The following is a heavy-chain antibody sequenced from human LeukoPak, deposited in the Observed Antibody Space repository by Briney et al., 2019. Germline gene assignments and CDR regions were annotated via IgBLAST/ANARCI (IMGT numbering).Heavy chain of an antibody. D-gene: IGHD6-19*01. Sequence: AETLSLTCAVYGGSFSGYYWSWIRQPPGKGLEWIGEINHSGSTNYNPSLKSRVTISVDTSKNQFSLKLSSVTAADTAVYYCAIEYSSGWAAWGQGTLVTVSS. J-gene: IGHJ5*02. CDR2: INHSGST. CDR3: AIEYSSGWAA. CDR1: GGSFSGYY. V-gene: IGHV4-34*01.